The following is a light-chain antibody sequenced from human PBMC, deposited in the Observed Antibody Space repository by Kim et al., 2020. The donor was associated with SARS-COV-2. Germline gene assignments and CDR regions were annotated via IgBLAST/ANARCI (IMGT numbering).Light chain of an antibody. Sequence: SASVGDRVTITCRASKGISNYLAWYQQKPGKVPKLLIYAASTLQSGVPSRFSGSGSGTDFTLTISSLQPEDVATYYCQKYNNAPYTFGQGTKLEIK. V-gene: IGKV1-27*01. CDR3: QKYNNAPYT. CDR1: KGISNY. J-gene: IGKJ2*01. CDR2: AAS.